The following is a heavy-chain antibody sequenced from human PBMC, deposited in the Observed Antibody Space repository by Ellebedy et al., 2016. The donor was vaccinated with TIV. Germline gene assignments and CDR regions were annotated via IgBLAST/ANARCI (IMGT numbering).Heavy chain of an antibody. V-gene: IGHV5-51*01. J-gene: IGHJ4*02. Sequence: GESLKISXKGSGYSFTSYWIGWVRQMPGKGLEWMGIIYPGDSDTRYSPSFQGQVTISADKSISTAYLQWSSLKASDTAMYYCARHPAYCGGDCYSPYDYWGQGTLVTVSS. CDR3: ARHPAYCGGDCYSPYDY. D-gene: IGHD2-21*01. CDR1: GYSFTSYW. CDR2: IYPGDSDT.